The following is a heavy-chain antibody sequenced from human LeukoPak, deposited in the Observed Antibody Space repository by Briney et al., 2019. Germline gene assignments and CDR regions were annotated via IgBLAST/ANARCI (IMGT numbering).Heavy chain of an antibody. D-gene: IGHD3-22*01. J-gene: IGHJ4*02. CDR1: GYTFSSFG. Sequence: ASVKVSCKATGYTFSSFGISWVRQAPGQGLEWLGWISADTVNTKYTEKLQGRVTMTRDTSTSTAYMELRSLRSDDTAVYYCARAALYYGSSGLLGHWDQGTLVTVSS. V-gene: IGHV1-18*01. CDR3: ARAALYYGSSGLLGH. CDR2: ISADTVNT.